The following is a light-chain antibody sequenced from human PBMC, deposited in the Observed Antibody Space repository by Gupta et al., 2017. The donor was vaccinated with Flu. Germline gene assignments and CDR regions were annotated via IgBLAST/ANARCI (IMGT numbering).Light chain of an antibody. CDR1: QSVSSN. Sequence: RATLSGRASQSVSSNLAWYQQKPGQAPRLLIYGASTRATGIPARFSGSGSGTEFTLTISSLQSEDFAVYYCQQYNKWPPAYTFGQGSKLEIK. V-gene: IGKV3-15*01. CDR2: GAS. CDR3: QQYNKWPPAYT. J-gene: IGKJ2*01.